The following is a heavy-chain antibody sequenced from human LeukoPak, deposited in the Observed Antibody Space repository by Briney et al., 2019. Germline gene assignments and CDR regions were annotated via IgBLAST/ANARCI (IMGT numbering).Heavy chain of an antibody. Sequence: PGGSLRLSCAASGFTVSAYYMTWVRQAPGKGLECVSVIYSGGSTYYADSVKGRFTVSRDNSKNTLYLQMNSLRAEDTAMYYCARGLGYCTSTTSLLPLDYWGQGTLATVSS. CDR1: GFTVSAYY. V-gene: IGHV3-53*01. D-gene: IGHD2-8*01. CDR3: ARGLGYCTSTTSLLPLDY. CDR2: IYSGGST. J-gene: IGHJ4*02.